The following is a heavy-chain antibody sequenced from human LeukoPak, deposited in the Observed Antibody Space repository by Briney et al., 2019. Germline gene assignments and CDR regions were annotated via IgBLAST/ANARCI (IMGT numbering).Heavy chain of an antibody. Sequence: GGSLRLSCAASGFTVSNIHMSWVRPAPGKGLVWVSVIYSGDNTYYVESVKGRFTISRDNSKNTLFLQMNRLRAEDTAVYYCAGRRVLDASFDYWGQGTLVTVSS. D-gene: IGHD3-16*01. V-gene: IGHV3-66*02. J-gene: IGHJ4*02. CDR1: GFTVSNIH. CDR2: IYSGDNT. CDR3: AGRRVLDASFDY.